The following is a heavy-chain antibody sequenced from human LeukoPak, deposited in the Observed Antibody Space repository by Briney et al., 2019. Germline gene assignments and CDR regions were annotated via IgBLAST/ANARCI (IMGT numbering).Heavy chain of an antibody. CDR2: IKQDGSGK. CDR1: GFTFSGHW. D-gene: IGHD7-27*01. CDR3: ARDRLGTGSHDY. V-gene: IGHV3-7*01. Sequence: PGGSLRLSCAASGFTFSGHWMTWVRQAPGEGLEWVGNIKQDGSGKYYVDSVRGRFTISRDNAKDSLFLYMNSLRADDTAVYYCARDRLGTGSHDYWGQGALVTVSS. J-gene: IGHJ4*02.